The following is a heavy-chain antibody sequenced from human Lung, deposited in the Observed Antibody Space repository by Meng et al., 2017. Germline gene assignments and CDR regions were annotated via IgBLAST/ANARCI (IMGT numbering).Heavy chain of an antibody. J-gene: IGHJ4*02. Sequence: LPQWGAGLLQPSETLALACVVSGGSFSDYYWGWIRQPPGKGLEWIGNINHSGSTNYDPSLESRATISVDPSQNNLSLKLSSVTAADSAVYYCASGPTTRAHDFDYWGQGTLVTVSS. V-gene: IGHV4-34*01. D-gene: IGHD4-11*01. CDR3: ASGPTTRAHDFDY. CDR1: GGSFSDYY. CDR2: INHSGST.